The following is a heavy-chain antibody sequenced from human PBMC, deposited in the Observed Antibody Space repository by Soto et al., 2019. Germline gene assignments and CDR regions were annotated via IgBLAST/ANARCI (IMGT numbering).Heavy chain of an antibody. CDR2: IYYSGST. CDR3: ARLTAVAGNGDNWFDP. V-gene: IGHV4-59*01. J-gene: IGHJ5*02. CDR1: GGSISSYY. D-gene: IGHD6-19*01. Sequence: SETLSLTRTVSGGSISSYYWSWLRQPAGKGLEWIGYIYYSGSTNYNPSLTSRVTISVDTSKNQFSLKLSSVTAADTAVYYCARLTAVAGNGDNWFDPWGQVTLVTVS.